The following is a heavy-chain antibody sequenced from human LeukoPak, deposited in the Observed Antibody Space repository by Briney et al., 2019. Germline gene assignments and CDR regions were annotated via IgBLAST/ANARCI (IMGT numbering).Heavy chain of an antibody. CDR3: ARAPIYGNFYYYYGMDV. V-gene: IGHV4-59*01. CDR1: GGSISSAY. Sequence: SETLSLTCTVSGGSISSAYWSWIRLPPGKGLEWFGYIYNSENTNYNPSLRSRVTISVDSSKNQFSLSLSSVTAADTAVYYCARAPIYGNFYYYYGMDVWGQGTTVTVSS. CDR2: IYNSENT. D-gene: IGHD4-17*01. J-gene: IGHJ6*02.